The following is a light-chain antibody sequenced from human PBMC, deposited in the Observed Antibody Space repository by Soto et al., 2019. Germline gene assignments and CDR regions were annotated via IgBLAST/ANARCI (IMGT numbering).Light chain of an antibody. V-gene: IGKV3-11*01. CDR2: DAS. J-gene: IGKJ5*01. CDR1: QSVSSY. CDR3: QQRGKWPPEVT. Sequence: EIVLTQSPATLSLSPGEIATLSFSASQSVSSYLAWYQQKPGQAPRLLIYDASNRATGIPARFSGSGSGTDFTLTISSLEPEDFAVYYCQQRGKWPPEVTFGQGTRLEIK.